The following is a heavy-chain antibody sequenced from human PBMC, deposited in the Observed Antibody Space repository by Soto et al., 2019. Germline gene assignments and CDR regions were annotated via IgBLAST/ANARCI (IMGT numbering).Heavy chain of an antibody. CDR3: ARSFTKSRRGGVAFDY. D-gene: IGHD3-3*01. CDR1: GGPFSSFA. Sequence: QVQLVQSGAEVKKPGSSVKVSCTTSGGPFSSFAISWVRQAPGQGLEWMGGIIPLDGTTTYAEKIQGRVTITADTSTSTAYMDLSSLTLEDTAVYYCARSFTKSRRGGVAFDYWGQGTLLTVSS. V-gene: IGHV1-69*06. J-gene: IGHJ4*02. CDR2: IIPLDGTT.